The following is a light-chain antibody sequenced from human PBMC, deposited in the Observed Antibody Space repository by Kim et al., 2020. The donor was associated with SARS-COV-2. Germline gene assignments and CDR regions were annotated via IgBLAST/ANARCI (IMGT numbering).Light chain of an antibody. CDR1: SGHSDSA. CDR2: LHFVGSH. V-gene: IGLV4-69*01. CDR3: QTWVTNSWV. Sequence: QLVLTQSPSASASLGASVKLTCTLNSGHSDSAIAWHQQQPEKGPRHLMNLHFVGSHTKGDGIPDRFSGSSSGAERYLTISSLQFEDEADYYCQTWVTNSWVFGGGTQLTVL. J-gene: IGLJ3*02.